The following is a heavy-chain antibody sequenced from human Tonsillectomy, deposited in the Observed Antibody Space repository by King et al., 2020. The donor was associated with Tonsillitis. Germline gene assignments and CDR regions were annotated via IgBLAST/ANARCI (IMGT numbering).Heavy chain of an antibody. D-gene: IGHD3-16*01. CDR3: ARRSLGTIGAFDY. CDR2: ISSSNGYT. V-gene: IGHV3-11*05. J-gene: IGHJ4*02. Sequence: VQLVESAGGLVKPGGSLRLSCAASGFTFSDYYMSWIRQTPGKGLEWVSSISSSNGYTDYADSVRGRFTISRDNAKNSLFLLMSSLRAEDTAVYYCARRSLGTIGAFDYWGQGALVTVSS. CDR1: GFTFSDYY.